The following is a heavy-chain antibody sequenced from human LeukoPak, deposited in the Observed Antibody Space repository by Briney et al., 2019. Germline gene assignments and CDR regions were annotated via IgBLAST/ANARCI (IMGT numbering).Heavy chain of an antibody. J-gene: IGHJ4*02. CDR3: ARVPDSTSSGYYYVGY. CDR1: GYTFTGYY. D-gene: IGHD3-22*01. CDR2: INPNSGGT. V-gene: IGHV1-2*02. Sequence: ASVKVSCKASGYTFTGYYIHWVRQAPGQGLEWMGWINPNSGGTNSARKFQGRVTMTRDTSINTAYMELSRLRSDDTTVYYCARVPDSTSSGYYYVGYWGQGTLVTVSS.